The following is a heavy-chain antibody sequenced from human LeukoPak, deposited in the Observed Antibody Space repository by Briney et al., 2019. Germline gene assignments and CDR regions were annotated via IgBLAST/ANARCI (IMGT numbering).Heavy chain of an antibody. CDR1: GFTVSSNY. V-gene: IGHV3-53*01. J-gene: IGHJ4*02. CDR3: ARDRRDSGTYYADY. D-gene: IGHD1-26*01. Sequence: GGSLRLSCAASGFTVSSNYMSWVRQAPGKGLEWVSVIYSGGSAYFADSVKGRFTISRDNSKSPLYLQMNSLRAEDTAVYYCARDRRDSGTYYADYWGQGTLVTVSS. CDR2: IYSGGSA.